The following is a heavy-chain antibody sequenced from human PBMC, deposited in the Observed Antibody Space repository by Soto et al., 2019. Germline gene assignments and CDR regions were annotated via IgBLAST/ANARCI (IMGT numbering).Heavy chain of an antibody. CDR3: ARRYCGGGSCYSSLDY. CDR1: GGYIRGYY. J-gene: IGHJ4*01. V-gene: IGHV4-59*08. CDR2: IYYTGSA. Sequence: SETLSLTCTVSGGYIRGYYWSWIRQPPKKGLEWIGYIYYTGSANYIPSLRSRVTMSVDTSKYQFSLKLTSVTAADTAVYYCARRYCGGGSCYSSLDYWGHGTLVTVSS. D-gene: IGHD2-15*01.